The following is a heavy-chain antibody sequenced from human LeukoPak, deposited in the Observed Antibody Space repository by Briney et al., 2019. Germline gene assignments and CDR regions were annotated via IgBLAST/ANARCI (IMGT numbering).Heavy chain of an antibody. V-gene: IGHV3-48*01. CDR2: ISSSSSII. D-gene: IGHD2-15*01. CDR1: GFTFSSYS. J-gene: IGHJ4*02. CDR3: ARDGGGGYCSGGSCRPLDY. Sequence: GGSLRLSCAASGFTFSSYSMNWVRQAPGKGLEWVSYISSSSSIIYYADSVKGRFTISRDNAKNSLYLQMNSLRAEDTAVYYCARDGGGGYCSGGSCRPLDYWGQGTLVTVSS.